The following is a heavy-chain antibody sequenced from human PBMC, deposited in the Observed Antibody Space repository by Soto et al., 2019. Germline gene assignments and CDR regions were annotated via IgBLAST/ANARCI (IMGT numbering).Heavy chain of an antibody. V-gene: IGHV1-18*01. CDR1: GYTFTSYG. J-gene: IGHJ4*02. CDR3: ARDVTYYVILAGSDY. Sequence: QVQLVQSGAEVKKPGASVKVSCKASGYTFTSYGISWVRQAPGQGLEWMGWISAYNGNTNYAQKLQGRVTMTTDTSTSTAYMELRSLRSDDTDVYYCARDVTYYVILAGSDYWGQGTLVTVSS. CDR2: ISAYNGNT. D-gene: IGHD3-9*01.